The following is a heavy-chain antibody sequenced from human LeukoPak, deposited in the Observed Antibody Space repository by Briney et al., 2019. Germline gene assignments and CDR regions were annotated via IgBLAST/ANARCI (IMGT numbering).Heavy chain of an antibody. CDR2: INPHSGGT. Sequence: ASVKVSCKASVYTFNDYYIHWVRQAPGQGLEWMGWINPHSGGTYYAQKFQGRVTITMDRSISTAYMGLSRLRSDDTAVYYCARAGGTYYDFWSAHWGQGTLVTVSS. CDR1: VYTFNDYY. V-gene: IGHV1-2*02. CDR3: ARAGGTYYDFWSAH. D-gene: IGHD3-3*01. J-gene: IGHJ4*02.